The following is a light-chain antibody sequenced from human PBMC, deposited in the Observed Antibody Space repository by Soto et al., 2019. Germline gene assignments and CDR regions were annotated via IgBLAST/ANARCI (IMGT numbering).Light chain of an antibody. CDR1: QGVRND. Sequence: AIQMTQSPSSLSASIGDRVTITCRASQGVRNDLGWYQQKPGKAPKLLIYAASSLQSGVPSRFSGSGSGTDFTLTISSLQPEDFATYYCLQDHNSPLTFGQGTKVEIK. V-gene: IGKV1-6*01. CDR3: LQDHNSPLT. CDR2: AAS. J-gene: IGKJ1*01.